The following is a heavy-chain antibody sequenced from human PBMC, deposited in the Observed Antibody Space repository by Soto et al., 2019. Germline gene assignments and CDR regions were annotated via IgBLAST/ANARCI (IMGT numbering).Heavy chain of an antibody. CDR2: INHSGST. V-gene: IGHV4-34*01. CDR3: ARQHYYDSRGYYTWN. Sequence: SETLSLTCAVYGGSFSGYYWSWIRQPPGKGLEWIGEINHSGSTNYNPSLKNRVTISADTSNNQFSLRLNSVTAADTAVYYCARQHYYDSRGYYTWNWGQGTLVTVSS. CDR1: GGSFSGYY. D-gene: IGHD3-22*01. J-gene: IGHJ4*02.